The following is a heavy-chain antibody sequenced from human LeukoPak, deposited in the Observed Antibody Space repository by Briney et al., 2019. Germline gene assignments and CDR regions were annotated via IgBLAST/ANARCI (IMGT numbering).Heavy chain of an antibody. Sequence: GGSLRLSCAASGFTFSSYSMNWVRQAPGKGLEWVSYISSSSSTIYYADSVKGRFTISRDNAKNSLYLQMNSLRAEDTAVYYCARKMVRGVMSSIGYWGQGTLVTASS. V-gene: IGHV3-48*01. CDR3: ARKMVRGVMSSIGY. CDR2: ISSSSSTI. D-gene: IGHD3-10*01. CDR1: GFTFSSYS. J-gene: IGHJ4*02.